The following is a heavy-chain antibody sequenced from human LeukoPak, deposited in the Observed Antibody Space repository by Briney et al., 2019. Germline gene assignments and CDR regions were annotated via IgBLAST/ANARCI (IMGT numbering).Heavy chain of an antibody. Sequence: PGGSLRPSCAASGFTFSSYGMHWVRQAPGKGLEWVAVISYDGSNKYYADSVKGRFTISRDNSKNTLYLQMNSLRAEDTAVYYCAKDTRRGELRAYYGMDVWGQGTTVTVSS. J-gene: IGHJ6*02. V-gene: IGHV3-30*18. CDR1: GFTFSSYG. D-gene: IGHD1-26*01. CDR2: ISYDGSNK. CDR3: AKDTRRGELRAYYGMDV.